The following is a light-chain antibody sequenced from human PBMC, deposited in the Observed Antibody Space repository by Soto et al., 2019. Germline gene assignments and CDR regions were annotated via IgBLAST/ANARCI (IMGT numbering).Light chain of an antibody. V-gene: IGKV3-11*01. CDR3: QQRTNWRIT. CDR2: HTS. CDR1: QSVSSS. J-gene: IGKJ5*01. Sequence: EIVLTQSPAILSLSPGGRGTLSCRAIQSVSSSLAWYQQKAGQAPRLLIYHTSNRATDIPPRFSGSGSGTDFTLTISSLEPEDFELYYCQQRTNWRITFGQGTRLEIK.